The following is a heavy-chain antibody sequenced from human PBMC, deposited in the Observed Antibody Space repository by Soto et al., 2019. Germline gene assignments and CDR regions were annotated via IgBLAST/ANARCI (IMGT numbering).Heavy chain of an antibody. D-gene: IGHD4-17*01. CDR3: ARDYGGNSGHYYYGMDV. V-gene: IGHV3-30-3*01. CDR1: VFTFSSYA. CDR2: ISYDGSNK. J-gene: IGHJ6*02. Sequence: SLRLSCSASVFTFSSYAIHWVRQAPGKGLEWVAVISYDGSNKYYADSVKGRFTISRDNSKNTLYLQMNSLRAEDTAVYYCARDYGGNSGHYYYGMDVWGQGTTVTVSS.